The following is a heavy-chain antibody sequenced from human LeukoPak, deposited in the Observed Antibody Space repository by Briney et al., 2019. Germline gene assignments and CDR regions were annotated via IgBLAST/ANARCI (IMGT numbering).Heavy chain of an antibody. D-gene: IGHD6-13*01. V-gene: IGHV1-69*01. CDR2: IILIFGTA. CDR3: ARATTPYSRRFRYNWFDP. Sequence: SVKVSCKASGGTFSSYAISWVRQAPGQGLEWMGGIILIFGTANYAQKFQGRVTITADESTSTAYMELSSLRSEDTAVYYCARATTPYSRRFRYNWFDPWGQGTLVTVSS. CDR1: GGTFSSYA. J-gene: IGHJ5*02.